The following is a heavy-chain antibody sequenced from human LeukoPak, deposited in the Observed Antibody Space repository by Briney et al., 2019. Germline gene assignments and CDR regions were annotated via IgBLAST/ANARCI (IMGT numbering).Heavy chain of an antibody. J-gene: IGHJ3*02. CDR1: GLAFSDYW. CDR3: ARESRMAAAGTAFDI. V-gene: IGHV3-53*04. D-gene: IGHD6-13*01. CDR2: IYSGGNT. Sequence: GGSLRLSCAASGLAFSDYWMSWVRQAPGKGLEWVSVIYSGGNTYYADSVKGRFSISIHNSKDTLYLQMNSLRPEDTALYYCARESRMAAAGTAFDIWGQGTMVTVSS.